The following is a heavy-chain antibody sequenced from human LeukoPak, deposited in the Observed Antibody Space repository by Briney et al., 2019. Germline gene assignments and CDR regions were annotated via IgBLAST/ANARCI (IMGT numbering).Heavy chain of an antibody. CDR2: IWYDGSNK. D-gene: IGHD3-10*01. V-gene: IGHV3-33*01. Sequence: PGRSLRLSCAASGFTFSSYGMHWVRQAPGKGLEWVAVIWYDGSNKYYADSVKGRLTISRDNSKNTLYLQMNSLRAEDTAVYYCARENYGSGNHEDYWGQGTLVTVSS. CDR3: ARENYGSGNHEDY. CDR1: GFTFSSYG. J-gene: IGHJ4*02.